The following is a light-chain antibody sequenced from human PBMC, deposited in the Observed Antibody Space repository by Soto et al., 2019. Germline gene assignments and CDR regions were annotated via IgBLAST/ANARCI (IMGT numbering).Light chain of an antibody. J-gene: IGKJ1*01. CDR1: QAMNTY. Sequence: DIQLTQSPSFLSASVGDRVTISCRASQAMNTYIAWYQQRPGAAPKLLVYGASTLYTGVPSRFSGSESGAVFTLTISSLQPDDFATYYCQHYNSYSEAFGQGTKVDIK. CDR2: GAS. V-gene: IGKV1-9*01. CDR3: QHYNSYSEA.